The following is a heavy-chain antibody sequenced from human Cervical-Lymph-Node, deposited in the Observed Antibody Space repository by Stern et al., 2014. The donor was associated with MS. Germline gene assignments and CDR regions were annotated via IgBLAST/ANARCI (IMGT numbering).Heavy chain of an antibody. Sequence: QVQLVQSGAEVKKPGASVKVSCKASGYTFTSYGISWVRQAPGKGLEWMGWITAYNGNTNYAQKLQGRVTMTTDTSTSTAYMELRSLRSDDTAVYYCAKSPYDYSNYADYYGMDVWGQGTTVTVSS. CDR1: GYTFTSYG. D-gene: IGHD4-11*01. CDR3: AKSPYDYSNYADYYGMDV. CDR2: ITAYNGNT. J-gene: IGHJ6*02. V-gene: IGHV1-18*04.